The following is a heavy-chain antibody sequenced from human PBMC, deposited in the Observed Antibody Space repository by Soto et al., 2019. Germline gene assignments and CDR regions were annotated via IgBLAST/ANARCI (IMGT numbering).Heavy chain of an antibody. CDR2: IYYSGST. D-gene: IGHD3-22*01. CDR3: ARVWSSGYYQYNWFDP. CDR1: GGSISSSSYY. J-gene: IGHJ5*02. V-gene: IGHV4-39*01. Sequence: KTSETLSLTCTVSGGSISSSSYYWGWFRQPPGKGLEWIGSIYYSGSTYYNPSLKSRVTISVDTSKNQFSLKLSSVTAADTAVYYCARVWSSGYYQYNWFDPWGQGTLVTVSS.